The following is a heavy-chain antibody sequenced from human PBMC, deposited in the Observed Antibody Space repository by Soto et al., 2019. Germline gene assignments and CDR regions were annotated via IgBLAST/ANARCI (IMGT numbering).Heavy chain of an antibody. V-gene: IGHV3-33*01. CDR3: ARERTFGDNKHNYMHV. CDR2: IWSDGSNE. Sequence: QVQLVESGGGVVQPGRSLRLSCAASEFTFSRHGMHWVRQAPGKGLQWVGVIWSDGSNEVYADSVKGRFIISRDNSKNILYLQMNSLRAEDTAVYYCARERTFGDNKHNYMHVWGTGITVTVSS. D-gene: IGHD3-10*01. CDR1: EFTFSRHG. J-gene: IGHJ6*03.